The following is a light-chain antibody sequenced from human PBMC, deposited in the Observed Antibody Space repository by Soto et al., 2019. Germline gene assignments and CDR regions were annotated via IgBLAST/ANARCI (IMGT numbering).Light chain of an antibody. V-gene: IGKV1-5*03. CDR2: KAS. J-gene: IGKJ1*01. CDR3: QQYXXXXPT. CDR1: QSISSS. Sequence: DVQISQSPSTLSASVGYRFTITCRAGQSISSSLAWYQQKPGKAPKLLIYKASSLESGVPSRFSGSGSGTEFTLTISSLQPDDFXXXXXQQYXXXXPTXXQGTKVDIK.